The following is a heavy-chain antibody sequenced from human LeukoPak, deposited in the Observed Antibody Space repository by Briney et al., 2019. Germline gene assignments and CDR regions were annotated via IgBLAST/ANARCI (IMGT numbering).Heavy chain of an antibody. CDR2: ISSSGSTI. CDR1: GFTFSDYY. Sequence: PGGSLRLSCAASGFTFSDYYMSWIRQAPGKGLEWVSYISSSGSTIYYADSVKGRFTISRDNAKNSLYLQMNSLRAEDTAVYYCARDGYSSSWYPEYFQHWGQGTLVTVSS. J-gene: IGHJ1*01. V-gene: IGHV3-11*01. D-gene: IGHD6-13*01. CDR3: ARDGYSSSWYPEYFQH.